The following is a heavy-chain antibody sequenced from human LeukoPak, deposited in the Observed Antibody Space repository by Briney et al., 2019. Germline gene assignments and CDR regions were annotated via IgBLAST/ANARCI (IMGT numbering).Heavy chain of an antibody. D-gene: IGHD1-26*01. V-gene: IGHV3-21*01. CDR2: ISSSSSYI. CDR1: GFTFSSYS. CDR3: ARDWGELFGSDY. Sequence: GGSLRLSCAASGFTFSSYSMNWVREARGKGVEGVLYISSSSSYIYYADSVKGLFTISRDNAKNSLYLQMNILRAEDTAVYYCARDWGELFGSDYWGQGTLVTVSS. J-gene: IGHJ4*02.